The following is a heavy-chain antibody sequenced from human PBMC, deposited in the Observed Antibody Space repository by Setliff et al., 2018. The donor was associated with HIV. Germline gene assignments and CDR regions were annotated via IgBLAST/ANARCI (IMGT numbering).Heavy chain of an antibody. CDR1: GFTFSNAW. V-gene: IGHV3-15*01. Sequence: AGFTFSNAWMTWVRQAPGKGLEWVARIRNKKNGGTTYYAAPVEGRFTISRDDSKNTLSLQMNSLKTEDTAIYYCTTDLGSGRFSWNNNWGQGTLVTVSS. CDR3: TTDLGSGRFSWNNN. CDR2: IRNKKNGGTT. J-gene: IGHJ4*02. D-gene: IGHD1-26*01.